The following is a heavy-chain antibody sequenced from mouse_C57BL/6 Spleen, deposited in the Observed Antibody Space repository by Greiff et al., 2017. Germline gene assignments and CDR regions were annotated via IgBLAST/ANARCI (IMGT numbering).Heavy chain of an antibody. J-gene: IGHJ1*03. Sequence: EVQLQQSGPELVKPGASVKMSCKASGYTFTDYNMHWVKQSHGKSLEWIGYINPNNGGTSYNQKFKGKATLTVNKSSSTAYMELRSLTSEDSAVYYCANDGYYEYFDVWGTGTTVTVSS. CDR2: INPNNGGT. CDR3: ANDGYYEYFDV. CDR1: GYTFTDYN. V-gene: IGHV1-22*01. D-gene: IGHD2-3*01.